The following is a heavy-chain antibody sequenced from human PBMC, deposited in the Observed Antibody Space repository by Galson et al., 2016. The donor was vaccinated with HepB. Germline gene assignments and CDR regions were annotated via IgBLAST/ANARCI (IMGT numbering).Heavy chain of an antibody. CDR1: GFTFINYG. D-gene: IGHD6-19*01. Sequence: SLRLSCAASGFTFINYGMHWVRQAPGKGLEWVAVISRDGRNAYYADSVKGRFTMSRDNSKNTLFLQMHSLRAEDTAVYYCAKEGSIAVARGPDYWGQGTLVAVSS. CDR3: AKEGSIAVARGPDY. V-gene: IGHV3-30*18. CDR2: ISRDGRNA. J-gene: IGHJ4*02.